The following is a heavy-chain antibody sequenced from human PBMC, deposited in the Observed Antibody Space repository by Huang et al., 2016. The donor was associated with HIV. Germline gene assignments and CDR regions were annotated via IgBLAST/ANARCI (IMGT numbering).Heavy chain of an antibody. V-gene: IGHV1-69*01. J-gene: IGHJ4*02. CDR3: ATVDYYDTSGPQRGYFDN. CDR1: GGSFRNFA. CDR2: IIPTLGTA. Sequence: QVQLVQSGAEVKKPGSSVKVSCKASGGSFRNFAIGWVRKAPGQGLEWMGGIIPTLGTANYGQKFQGRVTIIADESTSTAYMELSSLRSEDTAVYYCATVDYYDTSGPQRGYFDNWGQGTLVTVSS. D-gene: IGHD3-22*01.